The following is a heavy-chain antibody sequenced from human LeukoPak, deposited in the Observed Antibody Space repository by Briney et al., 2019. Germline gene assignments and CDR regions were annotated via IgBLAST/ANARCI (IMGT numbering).Heavy chain of an antibody. D-gene: IGHD4/OR15-4a*01. CDR1: GDSISTDY. Sequence: PSETLSLTCIVSGDSISTDYGSWIRQSPGKGREGMGYINYNGNTGYNPSLKSRVTISVDRPKHHASLKMKSVTAPDTAMYYRARLDCISDRCYNYWGLGTLVTVSS. V-gene: IGHV4-59*08. CDR3: ARLDCISDRCYNY. CDR2: INYNGNT. J-gene: IGHJ4*02.